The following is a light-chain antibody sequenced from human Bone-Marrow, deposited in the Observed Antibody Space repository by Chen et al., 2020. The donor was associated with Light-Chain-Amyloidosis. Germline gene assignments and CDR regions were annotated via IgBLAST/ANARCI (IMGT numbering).Light chain of an antibody. CDR2: RDT. CDR1: DLPTKY. Sequence: YELTQPPSVSVSPGQTARITCSGDDLPTKYAYWYQQKRGQAPVLVIHRDTGRPSGIAERFSGSSSGTTATLTISGVRAEDEADYHCQAADSSGTYEVIFGGGTKLTVL. J-gene: IGLJ2*01. V-gene: IGLV3-25*03. CDR3: QAADSSGTYEVI.